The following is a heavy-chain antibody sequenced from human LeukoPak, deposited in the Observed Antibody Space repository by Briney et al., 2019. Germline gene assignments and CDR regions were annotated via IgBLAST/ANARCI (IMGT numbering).Heavy chain of an antibody. Sequence: SETLSRTCTGSGGSISSYYWIWIRQPPGKGLEGIVYIYYSGSTNYNPSLKSRVTISVDTSKNPFSLPRSSVTAGDPAVHSCARGGYSSSRKYYFDYWGQGTLATVPS. CDR3: ARGGYSSSRKYYFDY. D-gene: IGHD6-13*01. CDR2: IYYSGST. J-gene: IGHJ4*02. V-gene: IGHV4-59*01. CDR1: GGSISSYY.